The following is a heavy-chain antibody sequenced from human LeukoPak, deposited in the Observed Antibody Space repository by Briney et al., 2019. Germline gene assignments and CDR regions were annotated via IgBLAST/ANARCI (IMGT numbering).Heavy chain of an antibody. Sequence: PGGSLRLSCAASGFTFSSYAMSWVRQAPGQGLEWVSAISGSGGSTYYADSVKGRFTISRDNSKNTLYLQMNSLRAEDTAVYYCAKVHNRIVGVKYYFDYWGQGTLVTVSS. CDR2: ISGSGGST. J-gene: IGHJ4*02. CDR1: GFTFSSYA. CDR3: AKVHNRIVGVKYYFDY. D-gene: IGHD1-26*01. V-gene: IGHV3-23*01.